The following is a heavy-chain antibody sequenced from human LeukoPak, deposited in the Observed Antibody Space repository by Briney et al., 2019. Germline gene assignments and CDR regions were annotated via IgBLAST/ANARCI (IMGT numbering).Heavy chain of an antibody. CDR1: GYSISSGYY. CDR2: IYHSGST. Sequence: SETLSLTCTVSGYSISSGYYWGWIRQPPGKGLEWIGSIYHSGSTYYNPSLKSRVTISVDTSKNQFSLKLSSETAADTAVYYCARGARFAVAADYWGQGTLVTVSS. V-gene: IGHV4-38-2*02. CDR3: ARGARFAVAADY. D-gene: IGHD6-19*01. J-gene: IGHJ4*02.